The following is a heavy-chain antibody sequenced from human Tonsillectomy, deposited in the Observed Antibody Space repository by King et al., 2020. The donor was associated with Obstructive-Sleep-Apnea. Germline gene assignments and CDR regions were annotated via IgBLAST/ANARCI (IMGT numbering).Heavy chain of an antibody. Sequence: VQLVESGGGLVQPGGSLRLSCAASGFTFSSYAMSWVRQAPGKGLEWVSAISVSGGSAYYADSVKGRFTISRDNSKNTLYLQMNILRAEDTAVYYCAKFKGWIQPFDYWGQGTLVTVSS. D-gene: IGHD5-18*01. V-gene: IGHV3-23*04. CDR3: AKFKGWIQPFDY. J-gene: IGHJ4*02. CDR1: GFTFSSYA. CDR2: ISVSGGSA.